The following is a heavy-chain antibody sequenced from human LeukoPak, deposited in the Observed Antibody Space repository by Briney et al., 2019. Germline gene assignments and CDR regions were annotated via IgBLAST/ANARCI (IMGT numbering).Heavy chain of an antibody. CDR2: IYPGDSDT. CDR1: GYSFTTYW. D-gene: IGHD6-19*01. J-gene: IGHJ4*02. V-gene: IGHV5-51*01. CDR3: ALGVAGRFAF. Sequence: GESLKISCKASGYSFTTYWISWVRQMPGKGLEWMGSIYPGDSDTTYDPSFQGQVTISADKSISTAYLQWNILKASDTAMYYCALGVAGRFAFWGQGTLVTVSS.